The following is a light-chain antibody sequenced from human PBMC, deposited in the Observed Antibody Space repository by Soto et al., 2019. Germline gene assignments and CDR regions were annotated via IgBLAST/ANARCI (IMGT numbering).Light chain of an antibody. V-gene: IGLV1-47*01. CDR3: VAWDDNLSSRV. Sequence: QSVLTQPPSLSGTPGQTVTISCIGSRSNIGSAIVHWYQQLPGTAPKHVIYMNSQRPSGVPDRLSASKSGTSASLVITGLRPEDEADYYCVAWDDNLSSRVFGGGTKLTVL. J-gene: IGLJ3*02. CDR2: MNS. CDR1: RSNIGSAI.